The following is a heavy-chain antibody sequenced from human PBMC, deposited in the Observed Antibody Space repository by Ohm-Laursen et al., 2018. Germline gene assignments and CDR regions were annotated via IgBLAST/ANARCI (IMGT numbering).Heavy chain of an antibody. CDR1: GYSISSGYY. D-gene: IGHD5-18*01. CDR3: ASARGYSYGQSYWYFDL. V-gene: IGHV4-38-2*01. J-gene: IGHJ2*01. CDR2: IYHSGST. Sequence: SQTLSLTCPVSGYSISSGYYWGWIRQPPGKGLEWIGSIYHSGSTYYNPSLKSRVTISVDTPKNQFSLKLSSVTAADTAVYYCASARGYSYGQSYWYFDLWGRGTLVTVSS.